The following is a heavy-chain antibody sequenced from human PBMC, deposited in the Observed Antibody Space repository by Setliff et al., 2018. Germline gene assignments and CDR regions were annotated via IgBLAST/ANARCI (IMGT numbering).Heavy chain of an antibody. CDR2: IGHTGSI. CDR1: GYSISSGYI. D-gene: IGHD2-21*02. J-gene: IGHJ4*02. CDR3: ARDLGHGGDSDY. V-gene: IGHV4-38-2*02. Sequence: SETLSLTCAVSGYSISSGYIWGWIRQPPGKGLEWVGNIGHTGSINYHPSLKSRLTISRDTSKNQVSLKLNSVTATDTAVYYCARDLGHGGDSDYWGQGILVTVSS.